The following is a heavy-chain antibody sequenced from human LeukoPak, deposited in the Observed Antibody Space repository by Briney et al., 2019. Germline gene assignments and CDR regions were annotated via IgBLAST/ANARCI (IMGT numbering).Heavy chain of an antibody. CDR1: GFTFSSYA. CDR2: ISGSGGST. Sequence: GGSLRLSCAASGFTFSSYAMSWVRQAPGKGLEWVSAISGSGGSTYYADFVKGRFTISRDNSKNTLYLQMNSLRAEDTAVYYCAKDTDYYGSGSPQYDYWGQGTLVTVSS. D-gene: IGHD3-10*01. V-gene: IGHV3-23*01. CDR3: AKDTDYYGSGSPQYDY. J-gene: IGHJ4*02.